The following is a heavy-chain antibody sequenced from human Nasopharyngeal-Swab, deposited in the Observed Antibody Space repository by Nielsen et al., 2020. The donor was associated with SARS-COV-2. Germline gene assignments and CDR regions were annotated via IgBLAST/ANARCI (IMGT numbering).Heavy chain of an antibody. J-gene: IGHJ4*02. D-gene: IGHD6-13*01. V-gene: IGHV4-34*01. Sequence: SETLSLTCAVYGGSFSDYYWSWIRQPPGKGLEWIGEINHSGSTNYSPSLKSRVTISAHTSKNQVSLKLSSVTAADTAVYYCARGEGAAAGTTLDFDYWGQGTLVTVSS. CDR1: GGSFSDYY. CDR3: ARGEGAAAGTTLDFDY. CDR2: INHSGST.